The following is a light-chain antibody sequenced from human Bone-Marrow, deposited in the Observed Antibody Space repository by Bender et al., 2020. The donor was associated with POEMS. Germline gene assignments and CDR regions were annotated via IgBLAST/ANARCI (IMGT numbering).Light chain of an antibody. Sequence: QSVLTQPPSASGTPGQRVTISCSGGSSNIGAHAVNWYQHLPGTAPKLLIYSSHRRPSEVPDRFSGSRSGTSASLAISGLQSEDEADYYCAVWDDSLSAHVVFGGGTKLTVL. CDR1: SSNIGAHA. J-gene: IGLJ2*01. V-gene: IGLV1-44*01. CDR2: SSH. CDR3: AVWDDSLSAHVV.